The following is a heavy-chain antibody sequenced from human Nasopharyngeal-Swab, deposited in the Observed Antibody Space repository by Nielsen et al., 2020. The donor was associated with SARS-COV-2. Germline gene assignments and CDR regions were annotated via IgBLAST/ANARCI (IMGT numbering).Heavy chain of an antibody. CDR2: ISGSGGTI. CDR1: GVSGFTFSNYA. V-gene: IGHV3-23*01. Sequence: GGSLRLSCAASGVSGFTFSNYAMNWVRQAPGKGLEWVSGISGSGGTIYYVDSVKGQFTISRDNSRNSLYLHMSNLRAEDTAIYYCAKGYSSGWVPYEYWGQGTLVTVSS. CDR3: AKGYSSGWVPYEY. J-gene: IGHJ4*02. D-gene: IGHD6-19*01.